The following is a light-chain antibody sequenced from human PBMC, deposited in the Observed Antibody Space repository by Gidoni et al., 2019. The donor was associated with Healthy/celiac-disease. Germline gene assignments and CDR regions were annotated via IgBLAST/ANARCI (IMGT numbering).Light chain of an antibody. CDR3: QQYYSTPYS. Sequence: DIVMTQSPDALAGSLGERATLNCKSSTSVLYSSNNKNYLAWYQQKPGQPPKLLIYWAPTRESGVPDRFSGSGSGTDFTLTISSLQAEAVAVYYCQQYYSTPYSFGQWTKLEIK. CDR1: TSVLYSSNNKNY. CDR2: WAP. J-gene: IGKJ2*03. V-gene: IGKV4-1*01.